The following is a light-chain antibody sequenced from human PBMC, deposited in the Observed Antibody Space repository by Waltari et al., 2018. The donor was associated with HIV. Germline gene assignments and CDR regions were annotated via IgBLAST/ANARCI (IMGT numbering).Light chain of an antibody. CDR1: SSDVGSYNL. V-gene: IGLV2-23*01. J-gene: IGLJ2*01. Sequence: QSALTQPASVSGSPGQSITISCTGTSSDVGSYNLVSWYQQHPGKAPKLMIYEGSKRPSGVSNRFSGSKSGNTAFLTISGLQAEDEADYYCCSYAGSSTLEVFGGGTKLTVL. CDR2: EGS. CDR3: CSYAGSSTLEV.